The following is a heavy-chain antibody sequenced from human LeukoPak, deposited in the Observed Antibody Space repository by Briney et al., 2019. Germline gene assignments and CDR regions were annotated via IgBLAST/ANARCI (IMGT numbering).Heavy chain of an antibody. CDR1: GLSLHSYW. J-gene: IGHJ4*02. CDR3: AGDDSWYYFGY. Sequence: PGASLRLSCAASGLSLHSYWMHWVRHAAGKGLVWVSRITGDWSTTHYAASVKGRSTISRDNAKNTLILRMDSLRAEDTAVYYCAGDDSWYYFGYWGQEALVTVPS. D-gene: IGHD4-11*01. CDR2: ITGDWSTT. V-gene: IGHV3-74*01.